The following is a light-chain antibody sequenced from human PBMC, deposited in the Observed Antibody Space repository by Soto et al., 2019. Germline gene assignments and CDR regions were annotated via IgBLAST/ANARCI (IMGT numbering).Light chain of an antibody. J-gene: IGKJ2*01. CDR3: QQYYTTPPT. CDR1: QSVLFSSSNINF. Sequence: DIETTQSPDSLTVSLGERATVNCKSSQSVLFSSSNINFLTWYQHKPGQPPKLLIYWASTRESGVPDRFSGSGSGTDFTLTISNLQAEDVAVYYCQQYYTTPPTFGQGTKVEIK. CDR2: WAS. V-gene: IGKV4-1*01.